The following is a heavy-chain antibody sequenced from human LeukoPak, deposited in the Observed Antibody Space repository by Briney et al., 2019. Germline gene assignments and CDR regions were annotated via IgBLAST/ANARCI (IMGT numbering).Heavy chain of an antibody. V-gene: IGHV3-53*01. CDR2: IYSGGST. Sequence: GGSLRLSCAASGFTVSSNYMSWVRQAPGKGLEWVSVIYSGGSTYYADSVKGRFTISRDNSKNTLYLQMNSLRGEDTAVYYCARSVSSSWIYYFDYWGQGTLVTVSS. J-gene: IGHJ4*02. D-gene: IGHD6-13*01. CDR3: ARSVSSSWIYYFDY. CDR1: GFTVSSNY.